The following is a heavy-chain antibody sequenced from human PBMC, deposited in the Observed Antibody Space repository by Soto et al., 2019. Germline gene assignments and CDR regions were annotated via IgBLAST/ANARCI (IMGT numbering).Heavy chain of an antibody. CDR1: GLTFSDCY. V-gene: IGHV3-11*01. J-gene: IGHJ6*02. D-gene: IGHD3-10*01. CDR2: ISSSGNII. CDR3: ARVRFGEWGYAMDV. Sequence: QVQLVESGGGLVKPGGSLRLSCEVSGLTFSDCYINWIRQAPGKGLRWISYISSSGNIINYAGSVKGRFSISRDNTKNSLYLQMNSLRVEDTAMYYCARVRFGEWGYAMDVWGQGTTVTVSS.